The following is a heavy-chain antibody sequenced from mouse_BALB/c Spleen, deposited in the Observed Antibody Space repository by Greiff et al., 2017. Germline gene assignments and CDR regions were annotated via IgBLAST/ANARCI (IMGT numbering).Heavy chain of an antibody. CDR3: ARPHYYDYDGDYFDY. CDR2: ISSGGGST. V-gene: IGHV5-12-1*01. Sequence: EVHLVESGGGLVKPGGSLKLSCAASGFAFSSYDMSWVRQTPEKRLEWVAYISSGGGSTYYPDTVKGRFTISRDNAKNTLYLQMSSLKSEDTAMYYCARPHYYDYDGDYFDYWGQGTTLTVSS. J-gene: IGHJ2*01. CDR1: GFAFSSYD. D-gene: IGHD2-4*01.